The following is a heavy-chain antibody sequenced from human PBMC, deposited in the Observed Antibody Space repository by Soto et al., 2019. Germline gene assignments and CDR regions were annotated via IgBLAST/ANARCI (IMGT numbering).Heavy chain of an antibody. J-gene: IGHJ5*02. CDR3: ARGNDILTGPDQP. V-gene: IGHV1-69*06. D-gene: IGHD3-9*01. CDR1: GGTFSSYA. CDR2: IIPIFGTA. Sequence: SVKVSCKASGGTFSSYAISWVRQAPGQGLEWMGGIIPIFGTANYAQKFQGRVTITADKSTSTAYMELSSLRSEDTAVYYCARGNDILTGPDQPWGQGTMVTVSS.